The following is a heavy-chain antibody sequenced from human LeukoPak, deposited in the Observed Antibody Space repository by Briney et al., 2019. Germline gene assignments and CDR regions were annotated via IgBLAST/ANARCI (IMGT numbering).Heavy chain of an antibody. V-gene: IGHV1-18*01. CDR1: GYTFSSYG. Sequence: ASVKVSCKASGYTFSSYGISWVRQAPGQGLEWMGWISAYNGNTNYAQKLQGRVTMTTDTSTSTAYMELRSLRSDDTAVYYCARVSRITIFGVVLNAFDIWGQGTMVTVSS. CDR3: ARVSRITIFGVVLNAFDI. CDR2: ISAYNGNT. J-gene: IGHJ3*02. D-gene: IGHD3-3*01.